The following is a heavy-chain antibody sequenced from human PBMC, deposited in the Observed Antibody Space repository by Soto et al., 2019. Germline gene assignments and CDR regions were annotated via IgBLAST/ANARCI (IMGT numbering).Heavy chain of an antibody. V-gene: IGHV3-21*06. J-gene: IGHJ5*01. Sequence: PGGSLRLSCAASGFTFSRYGMNWLRQAPGKGLEWVASISSTTSYVYYADSVKGRFSTSRDNAKNILYLEMYALRTEDTAVYYCARDPSEGRVGNWFESWGQGTLVTAPQ. CDR2: ISSTTSYV. CDR3: ARDPSEGRVGNWFES. D-gene: IGHD2-2*01. CDR1: GFTFSRYG.